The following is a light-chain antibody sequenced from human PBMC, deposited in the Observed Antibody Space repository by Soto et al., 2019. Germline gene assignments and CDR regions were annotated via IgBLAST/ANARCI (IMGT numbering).Light chain of an antibody. Sequence: DIQMTQSPSSLSASVGDRVTITCRASQSISSSLNWYQQKPGKAPKLLIYAASSLQSGVPSRFSGSGSGTDFTLTISSLQPEDSATYYCQQYEKYWTFGQGTKVEV. J-gene: IGKJ1*01. V-gene: IGKV1-39*01. CDR3: QQYEKYWT. CDR1: QSISSS. CDR2: AAS.